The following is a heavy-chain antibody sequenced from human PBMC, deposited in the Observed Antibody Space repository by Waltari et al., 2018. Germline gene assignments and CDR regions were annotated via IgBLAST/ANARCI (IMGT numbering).Heavy chain of an antibody. CDR2: INKDGTET. Sequence: EAQQVESGGDLVQPGGSLRLYCVVSGFTLSNYWMSWVRQAPGEGLEWVAKINKDGTETYYVDSVRGRFTISKDDAKNSVYLQMNSLKVEDTAVYYCIRDYGSPYWGQGTLVTVSS. D-gene: IGHD6-19*01. CDR3: IRDYGSPY. J-gene: IGHJ4*02. CDR1: GFTLSNYW. V-gene: IGHV3-7*03.